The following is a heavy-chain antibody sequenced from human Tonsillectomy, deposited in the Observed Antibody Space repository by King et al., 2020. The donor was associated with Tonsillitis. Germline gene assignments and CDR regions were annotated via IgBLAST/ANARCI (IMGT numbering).Heavy chain of an antibody. J-gene: IGHJ4*02. D-gene: IGHD4-17*01. V-gene: IGHV4-38-2*02. CDR2: IYRSGST. CDR1: GYSISSGYY. CDR3: AGDDSGAXGGFDY. Sequence: QLQESGPGLVKPSETLSLTCAVSGYSISSGYYWGWIRQPPGKGLEGVGNIYRSGSTYYNPSLKSRLTISVDTYMHQFSLKLASVPAADTAGYYCAGDDSGAXGGFDYWGQGTLVTVSS.